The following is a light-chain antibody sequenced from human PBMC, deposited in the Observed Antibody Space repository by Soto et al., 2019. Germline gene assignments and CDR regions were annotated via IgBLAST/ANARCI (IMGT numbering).Light chain of an antibody. CDR2: DAS. J-gene: IGKJ5*01. CDR1: QNVDDS. CDR3: QHFNTKPIT. V-gene: IGKV1-5*01. Sequence: DVQMTQSPSTVSASLGDRVTITCRASQNVDDSLAWYQQRPGKAPKLLIYDASILQSGVPSRFSGSGFGTEVTLTINGLQPDDFAFYFCQHFNTKPITFGQGTRLDIK.